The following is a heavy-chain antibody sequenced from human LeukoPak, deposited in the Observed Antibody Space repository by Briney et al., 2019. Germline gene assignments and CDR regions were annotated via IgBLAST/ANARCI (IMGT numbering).Heavy chain of an antibody. CDR1: GYSFNNYW. CDR2: IYPGDSDT. V-gene: IGHV5-51*01. Sequence: GESLKISCKGSGYSFNNYWSGWVRQMPGKGLEWMGIIYPGDSDTRYSPSFQGQVTISADKSINTAYLQWSSLKASDTAMYYCARQYSRSSPFDYWGQGTLVTVPS. D-gene: IGHD6-6*01. J-gene: IGHJ4*02. CDR3: ARQYSRSSPFDY.